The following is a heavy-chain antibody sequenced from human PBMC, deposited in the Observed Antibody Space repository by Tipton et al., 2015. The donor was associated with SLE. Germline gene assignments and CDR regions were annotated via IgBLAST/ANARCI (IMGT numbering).Heavy chain of an antibody. J-gene: IGHJ5*02. D-gene: IGHD2-8*01. CDR1: GGSISSSSYY. V-gene: IGHV4-39*01. Sequence: GLVKPSETLSLTCTVSGGSISSSSYYWGWIRQPPGKGLEWIGSIYYSGSTYYNPSLKSRVTISVDTSKNQFSLKLSSVTAADTAVYYCARHGPGYCTNGVGRWVDARGQGTLVSDSS. CDR2: IYYSGST. CDR3: ARHGPGYCTNGVGRWVDA.